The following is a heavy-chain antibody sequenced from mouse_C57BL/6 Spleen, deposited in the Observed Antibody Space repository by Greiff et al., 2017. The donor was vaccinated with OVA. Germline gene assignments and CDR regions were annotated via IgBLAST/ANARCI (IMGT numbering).Heavy chain of an antibody. Sequence: EVQLQQSGPELVKPGASVKISCKASGYTFTDYYMNWVKQSHGKSLEWIGDINPNNGGTSYNQKFKGKATLTVDKSSSTAYMELRSLTSEDSAVYYCARLYGNYLDYWGQGTTLTVSS. CDR1: GYTFTDYY. CDR3: ARLYGNYLDY. CDR2: INPNNGGT. J-gene: IGHJ2*01. V-gene: IGHV1-26*01. D-gene: IGHD2-1*01.